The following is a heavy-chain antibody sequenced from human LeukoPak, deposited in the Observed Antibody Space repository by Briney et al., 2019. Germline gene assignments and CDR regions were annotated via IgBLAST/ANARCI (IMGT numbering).Heavy chain of an antibody. CDR2: INHSGST. CDR3: ARGVLAV. J-gene: IGHJ6*04. V-gene: IGHV4-34*01. CDR1: GGSFXGYX. Sequence: GGSFXGYXXXWIRQPXGKGLEWIGEINHSGSTNYNPSLKSRVTISVDTSKNQFSLKLSSVTAADTAVYYCARGVLAVWGKGTTVTVSS.